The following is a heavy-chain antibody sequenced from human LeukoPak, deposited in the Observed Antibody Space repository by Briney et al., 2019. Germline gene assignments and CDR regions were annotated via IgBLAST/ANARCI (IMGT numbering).Heavy chain of an antibody. D-gene: IGHD3-16*01. Sequence: SETLSLTCTVSGGSISSSSYYWGWIRQPPGKGLEWIGSIDYSGSTYYNPSLKSRVTISVDTSKNQFSLKLSSVTAADTAVYYCATSPPRAYDYVWGSYTYWGQGTLVTVSS. J-gene: IGHJ4*02. V-gene: IGHV4-39*01. CDR3: ATSPPRAYDYVWGSYTY. CDR1: GGSISSSSYY. CDR2: IDYSGST.